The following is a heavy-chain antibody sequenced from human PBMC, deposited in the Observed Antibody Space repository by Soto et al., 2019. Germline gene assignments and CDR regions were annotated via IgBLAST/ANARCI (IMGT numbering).Heavy chain of an antibody. J-gene: IGHJ4*02. Sequence: QVQLVQSGAEVKKPGASVKVSCKASGYTFPSKGIAWGRRAPGQGLEWMGWFSASNGKPTNAQRRQGRVTMTTDTSTSTAYMELRSLRSDVPAVYYCARGDIGTTVTPWWGQGTLVTVSS. CDR1: GYTFPSKG. CDR3: ARGDIGTTVTPW. D-gene: IGHD4-17*01. V-gene: IGHV1-18*01. CDR2: FSASNGKP.